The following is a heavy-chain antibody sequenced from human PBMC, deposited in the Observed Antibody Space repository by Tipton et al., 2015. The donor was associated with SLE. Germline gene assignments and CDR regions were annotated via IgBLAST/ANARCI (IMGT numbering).Heavy chain of an antibody. CDR2: MNPNSGKI. Sequence: QVQLVQSGDEVKKPGASVKVSCKASGYTFASYDINWVRQATGQGLEWMGWMNPNSGKIDYAQKFQGRIIMTRNTSISTAYMELRGLRSEDTAVYYCARWFDSWGQGTLVTVSS. V-gene: IGHV1-8*01. J-gene: IGHJ5*01. CDR3: ARWFDS. CDR1: GYTFASYD.